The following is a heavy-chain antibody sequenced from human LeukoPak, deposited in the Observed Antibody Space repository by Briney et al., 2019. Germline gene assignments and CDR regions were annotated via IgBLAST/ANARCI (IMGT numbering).Heavy chain of an antibody. J-gene: IGHJ1*01. CDR2: IIPILGIA. CDR3: ASSDGKYFQH. Sequence: ASVKVSCKASGGTFSSYAISWVRQAPGQGLEWMGRIIPILGIANYAQKFQGRVTITADKSTSTAYMELSSLRSDDTAVYYCASSDGKYFQHWGQGTLVTVSS. V-gene: IGHV1-69*04. CDR1: GGTFSSYA. D-gene: IGHD1-1*01.